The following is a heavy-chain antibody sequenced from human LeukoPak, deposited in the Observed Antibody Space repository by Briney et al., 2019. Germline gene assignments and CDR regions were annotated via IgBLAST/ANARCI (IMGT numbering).Heavy chain of an antibody. J-gene: IGHJ4*02. V-gene: IGHV3-13*04. CDR3: ARGALGFDY. CDR1: GFTFSSYD. Sequence: GGSLRLSCAASGFTFSSYDIQWVRQATGKGLEWVSSIGTAGDTYYAGSVKGRFTLSRENAKKSSYLQMNNLGAGDTAVYYCARGALGFDYWGQGTLVTVSS. CDR2: IGTAGDT.